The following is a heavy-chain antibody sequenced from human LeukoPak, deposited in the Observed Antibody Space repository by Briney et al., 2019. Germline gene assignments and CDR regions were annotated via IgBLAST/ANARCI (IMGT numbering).Heavy chain of an antibody. J-gene: IGHJ4*02. CDR2: INHSGST. D-gene: IGHD3-16*01. Sequence: SETLSLTCAVYGGSLSGYYCNWIRQPPGKGLEWIGEINHSGSTNYNPSLKSRVTISVDTSKNQFSLKLSSVTAADTAVYYCARRARRGYYFDYWGQGTLVTVSS. CDR3: ARRARRGYYFDY. CDR1: GGSLSGYY. V-gene: IGHV4-34*01.